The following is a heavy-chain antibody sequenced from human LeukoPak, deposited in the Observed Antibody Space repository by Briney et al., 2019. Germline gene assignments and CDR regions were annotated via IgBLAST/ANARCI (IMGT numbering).Heavy chain of an antibody. CDR2: IRYDGSNK. J-gene: IGHJ4*02. Sequence: GGSLRLSCAASGFTFSSYGMHWVRQAPGKGLEWVAVIRYDGSNKYYADSVKGRFTISRDNSKNTLYLQMNSLRAEDTAVYYCARGRGSSWYGGLFTFDYWGQGTLVTVSS. V-gene: IGHV3-33*01. D-gene: IGHD6-13*01. CDR3: ARGRGSSWYGGLFTFDY. CDR1: GFTFSSYG.